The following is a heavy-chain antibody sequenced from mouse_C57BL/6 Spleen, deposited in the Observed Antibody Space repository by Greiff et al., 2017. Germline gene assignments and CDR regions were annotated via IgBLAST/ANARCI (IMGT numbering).Heavy chain of an antibody. CDR3: ATYYGSSYFDY. V-gene: IGHV1-82*01. Sequence: VQLQQSGPELVKPGASVQISCKASGYAFSSSWVNWVKQRPGKGLEWIGRIYPGDGDTNYNGKFKGKATLTADKSSSTAYMQLSSLTSEDSAVYFCATYYGSSYFDYWGQGTTLTVAS. CDR2: IYPGDGDT. CDR1: GYAFSSSW. D-gene: IGHD1-1*01. J-gene: IGHJ2*01.